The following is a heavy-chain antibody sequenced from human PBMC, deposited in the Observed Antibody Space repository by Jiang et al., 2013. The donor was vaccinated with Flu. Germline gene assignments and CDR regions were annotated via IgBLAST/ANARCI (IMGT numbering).Heavy chain of an antibody. CDR1: GGSISSGGYS. J-gene: IGHJ3*02. CDR2: IYHSGST. D-gene: IGHD4-17*01. V-gene: IGHV4-30-2*01. CDR3: ARIMTTVTTSAFDI. Sequence: SGLVKPSQTLSLTCAVSGGSISSGGYSWSWIRQPPGKGLEWIGYIYHSGSTYYNPSLKSRVTISVDRSKNQFSLKLSSVTAADTAVYYCARIMTTVTTSAFDIWGQGTMVTVSS.